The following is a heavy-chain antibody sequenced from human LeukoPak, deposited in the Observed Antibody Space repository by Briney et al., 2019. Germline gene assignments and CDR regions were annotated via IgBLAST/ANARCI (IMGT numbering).Heavy chain of an antibody. CDR1: GGSFSGYY. Sequence: SETLSLTCAVYGGSFSGYYWSWIRQPPGKGLERIGEINHSGSTNYNPSLKSRVTISVDTSKNQFSLKLSSVTAADTAVYYCARASSLYDFWSGYRTPLDYWGQGTLVTVSS. CDR2: INHSGST. CDR3: ARASSLYDFWSGYRTPLDY. J-gene: IGHJ4*02. D-gene: IGHD3-3*01. V-gene: IGHV4-34*01.